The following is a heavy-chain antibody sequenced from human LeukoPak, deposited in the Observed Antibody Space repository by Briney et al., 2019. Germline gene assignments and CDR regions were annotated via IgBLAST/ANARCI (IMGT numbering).Heavy chain of an antibody. D-gene: IGHD6-13*01. Sequence: GRSLRLSCAASGFTFSSYGMHWVRQAPGKGLEWVAVISYDGSNKYYADSVKGRFTISRDNSKDTLYRQMSSLRAEDTAVYYCAKVEYTTSWYGVGSLDYWGQGALVTVSS. CDR1: GFTFSSYG. V-gene: IGHV3-30*18. J-gene: IGHJ4*02. CDR2: ISYDGSNK. CDR3: AKVEYTTSWYGVGSLDY.